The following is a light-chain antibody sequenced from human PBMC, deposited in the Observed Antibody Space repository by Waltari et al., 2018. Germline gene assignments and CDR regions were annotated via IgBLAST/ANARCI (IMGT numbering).Light chain of an antibody. CDR1: QSVSYY. CDR3: QQRRNRPLT. Sequence: EIVLTQSPATLSLSPGERATLSCRASQSVSYYLAWYQQRPGQAPRLLIYDTSHRATGIPDRFSGSGSETDFTLTISSLEPEDFAVYYCQQRRNRPLTFGGGTKVESK. J-gene: IGKJ4*01. CDR2: DTS. V-gene: IGKV3-11*01.